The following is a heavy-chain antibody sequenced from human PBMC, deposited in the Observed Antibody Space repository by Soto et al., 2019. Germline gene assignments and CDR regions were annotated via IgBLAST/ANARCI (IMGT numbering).Heavy chain of an antibody. V-gene: IGHV1-46*01. D-gene: IGHD6-13*01. CDR3: ARGGIAAAAPLYYFDY. CDR1: GYTLTSYY. CDR2: INPSGGST. Sequence: GASVKVSCKASGYTLTSYYMHWVRQAPGRGLEWMGIINPSGGSTSYAQKFQGRVTMTRDTSTSTVYMELSSLRSEDTAVYYCARGGIAAAAPLYYFDYWGQGTLVTVSS. J-gene: IGHJ4*02.